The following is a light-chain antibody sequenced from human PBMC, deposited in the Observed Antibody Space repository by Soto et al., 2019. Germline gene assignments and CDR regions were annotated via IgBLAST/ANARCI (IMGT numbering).Light chain of an antibody. CDR2: EVS. J-gene: IGLJ1*01. CDR3: SSYAGSNNFRYV. Sequence: QSALTQPPSASGSPGQSVTISCTGTSSDVGGHNYVSWYQQHPGKAPKLMIYEVSKRPSGVPDRFSGSKSGNTASLTVSGLQAEDEADYYCSSYAGSNNFRYVFGTGTKVTVL. CDR1: SSDVGGHNY. V-gene: IGLV2-8*01.